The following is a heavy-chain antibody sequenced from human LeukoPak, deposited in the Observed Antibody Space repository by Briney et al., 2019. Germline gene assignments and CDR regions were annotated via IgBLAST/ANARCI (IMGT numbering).Heavy chain of an antibody. J-gene: IGHJ4*02. D-gene: IGHD6-19*01. CDR3: SRSATVPGAKYYFDS. Sequence: PGGSLRLSCTASGVSFCEYAVSWGRQAPGKGREWVALIRSKSDGGTREYAASVKGRFTISRDDSESVAYLQMNSLQTEDTAVYYCSRSATVPGAKYYFDSWGQGTLVTVSS. CDR1: GVSFCEYA. V-gene: IGHV3-49*04. CDR2: IRSKSDGGTR.